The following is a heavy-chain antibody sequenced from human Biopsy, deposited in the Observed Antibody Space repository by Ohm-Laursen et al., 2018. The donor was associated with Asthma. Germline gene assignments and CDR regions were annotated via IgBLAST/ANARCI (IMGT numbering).Heavy chain of an antibody. V-gene: IGHV3-30*03. J-gene: IGHJ4*02. CDR2: ISFDGTNR. Sequence: SLRLSCSASGFTFSNYGMHWVRQAPGKGLDWVAVISFDGTNRNYTDSVKGRFTISRDNSRNTLHLQMNSLRAEDTAVYYCLHGAEVGGQGILVSVSS. CDR1: GFTFSNYG. D-gene: IGHD4-17*01. CDR3: LHGAEV.